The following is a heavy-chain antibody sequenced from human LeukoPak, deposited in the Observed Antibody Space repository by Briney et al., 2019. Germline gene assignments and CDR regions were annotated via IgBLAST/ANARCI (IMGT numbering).Heavy chain of an antibody. Sequence: PGGSLRLSCAASGFTFSSYAMSCVRQAPGKGLEWVSAISGSGGSTYYADSVKGRFTISRDNSKNTLYLQMNSLRAEDTAVYYCAKGGWNYYYGMDVWGQGTTVTVSS. J-gene: IGHJ6*02. V-gene: IGHV3-23*01. CDR2: ISGSGGST. D-gene: IGHD6-19*01. CDR3: AKGGWNYYYGMDV. CDR1: GFTFSSYA.